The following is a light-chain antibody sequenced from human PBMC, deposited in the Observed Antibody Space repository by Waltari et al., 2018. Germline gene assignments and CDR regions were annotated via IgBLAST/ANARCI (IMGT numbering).Light chain of an antibody. CDR2: KAS. J-gene: IGKJ1*01. V-gene: IGKV1-5*03. Sequence: DIQMTQSPSTLSASVGDRVTITFRASQSISSWLAWFQQKPGKAPNLLIYKASDLETGVPSRFSGSGSGTEFTLTISSLQPDDFATYYCLQYNTYWTFGPGTKVEIK. CDR1: QSISSW. CDR3: LQYNTYWT.